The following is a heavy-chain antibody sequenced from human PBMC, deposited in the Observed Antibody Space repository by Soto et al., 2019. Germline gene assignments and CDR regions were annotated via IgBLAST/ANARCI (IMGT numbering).Heavy chain of an antibody. V-gene: IGHV4-31*03. CDR1: GGSISSGGYY. J-gene: IGHJ4*02. Sequence: QVQLQESGPGLVKPSQTLSLTCTVSGGSISSGGYYWSWIRQHPGKGMEWIGYIYYSGSTYYNPSLKSRVTISVDTSKNQFSLKLSSVTAADTAVYYCARVRCSGGSCSAPAIDYWGQGTLVTVSS. CDR3: ARVRCSGGSCSAPAIDY. CDR2: IYYSGST. D-gene: IGHD2-15*01.